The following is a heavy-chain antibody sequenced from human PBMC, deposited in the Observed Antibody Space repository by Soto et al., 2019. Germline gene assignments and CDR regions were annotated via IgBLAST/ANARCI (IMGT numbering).Heavy chain of an antibody. CDR3: ARVSAGYSSGWYYFDY. CDR2: IYYSGST. CDR1: GGSISSGGYY. D-gene: IGHD6-19*01. Sequence: QVQLQESGPGLVKPSQTLSLTCTVSGGSISSGGYYWSWIRQHPGKGLEWIGYIYYSGSTYYNPSLKSRVTISVDTSKNQFSLKLSSVTAADTAVYYCARVSAGYSSGWYYFDYWGQGTLVTVSS. V-gene: IGHV4-31*03. J-gene: IGHJ4*02.